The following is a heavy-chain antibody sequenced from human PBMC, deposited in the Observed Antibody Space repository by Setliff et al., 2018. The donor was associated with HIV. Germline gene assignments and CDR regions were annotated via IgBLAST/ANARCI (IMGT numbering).Heavy chain of an antibody. Sequence: PGGSLRLSCAASGFTFSSYSMNWVRQAPGKGLEWVSYISSSSSTIYYADSVKGRFTISRDNAKNSLYLQMNSLRAEDTAVYYCAKNLYRSPWSPLDYWGQGTLVTVSS. CDR3: AKNLYRSPWSPLDY. CDR2: ISSSSSTI. D-gene: IGHD6-19*01. CDR1: GFTFSSYS. J-gene: IGHJ4*02. V-gene: IGHV3-48*01.